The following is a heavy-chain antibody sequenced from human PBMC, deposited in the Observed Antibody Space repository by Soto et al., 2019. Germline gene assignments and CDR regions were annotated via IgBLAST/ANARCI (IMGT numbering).Heavy chain of an antibody. D-gene: IGHD6-13*01. J-gene: IGHJ4*02. Sequence: GGSLRLSCAASGFTFSSYWMSWVRQAPGKGLEWVANIKQDGSEKYYVDSVKGRFTISGDNAKNSLYLQMNSLRAEDTAVYYCARRQIAAAGTAVVDYWGQGTLVTVSS. CDR2: IKQDGSEK. CDR3: ARRQIAAAGTAVVDY. V-gene: IGHV3-7*01. CDR1: GFTFSSYW.